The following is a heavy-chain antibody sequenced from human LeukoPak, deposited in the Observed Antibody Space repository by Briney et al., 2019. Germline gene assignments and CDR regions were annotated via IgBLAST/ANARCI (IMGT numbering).Heavy chain of an antibody. V-gene: IGHV4-34*01. Sequence: PSETLSLTCAVYGGSFSGYYWSWIRQPPGKGPEWIGEINHSGSTNYNPSLKSRVTISVDTSKNQFSLKLSSVTAADTAVYYCARGRSRAAAAGTVGYWGQGTLVTVSS. D-gene: IGHD6-13*01. CDR2: INHSGST. CDR3: ARGRSRAAAAGTVGY. CDR1: GGSFSGYY. J-gene: IGHJ4*02.